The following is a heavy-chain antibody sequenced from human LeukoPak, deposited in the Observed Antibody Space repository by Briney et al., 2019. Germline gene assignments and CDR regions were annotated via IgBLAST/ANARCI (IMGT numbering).Heavy chain of an antibody. D-gene: IGHD1-1*01. J-gene: IGHJ4*02. CDR2: ISSNGGST. CDR3: AREVDWNGFDY. V-gene: IGHV3-64*01. Sequence: PGGSLRLSCAASGFTFSSYAMHWVRQAPGKGLEDVSAISSNGGSTYYANSVKGRFTISRDNPKNTLYLQMGSLRAEDMAVYYCAREVDWNGFDYWGQGTLVTVSS. CDR1: GFTFSSYA.